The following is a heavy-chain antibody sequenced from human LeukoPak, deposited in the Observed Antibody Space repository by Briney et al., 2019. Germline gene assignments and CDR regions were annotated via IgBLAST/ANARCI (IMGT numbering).Heavy chain of an antibody. CDR1: GYTFTSYA. CDR2: INTNTGNP. CDR3: ASGGSPYWFDP. V-gene: IGHV7-4-1*02. J-gene: IGHJ5*02. Sequence: ASVKVSCKASGYTFTSYALNWVRQAPGQGLEWMGWINTNTGNPTYAQGFTGRFVFSLDTSVSTAYLQISSLKAEDTAVYYCASGGSPYWFDPWGQGTLVTVSS.